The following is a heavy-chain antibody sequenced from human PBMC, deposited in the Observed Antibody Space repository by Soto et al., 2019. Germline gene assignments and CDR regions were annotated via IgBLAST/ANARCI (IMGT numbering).Heavy chain of an antibody. Sequence: GESLKISCKGSGYSFTSYWIGWVRQMPGKGLEWMGIIYPGYSDTRYSTSFQGQATIPADKYISTAYLQRSSLKASDTAMYYRARYGGWLVRGAFDIWGQGTMVTVSS. D-gene: IGHD6-19*01. CDR3: ARYGGWLVRGAFDI. CDR1: GYSFTSYW. CDR2: IYPGYSDT. V-gene: IGHV5-51*01. J-gene: IGHJ3*02.